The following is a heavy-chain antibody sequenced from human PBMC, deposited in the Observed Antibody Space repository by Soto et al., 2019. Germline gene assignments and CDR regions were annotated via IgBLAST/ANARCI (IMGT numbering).Heavy chain of an antibody. V-gene: IGHV3-48*04. Sequence: PGGSLRLSCAASGFTFSSDWMHWVRQAPGKGLEWVSYISSSGSTIYYADSVKGRFTISRDNAKNSLYLQMNSLRAEDTAVYYCARGPPGWLQPLDYWGQGTLVTVSS. CDR1: GFTFSSDW. J-gene: IGHJ4*02. CDR3: ARGPPGWLQPLDY. D-gene: IGHD5-12*01. CDR2: ISSSGSTI.